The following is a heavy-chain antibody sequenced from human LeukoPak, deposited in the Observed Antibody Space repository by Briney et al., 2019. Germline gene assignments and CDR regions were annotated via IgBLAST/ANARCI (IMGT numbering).Heavy chain of an antibody. J-gene: IGHJ4*02. CDR1: GGSISSSSYY. Sequence: PSETLSLTCTVSGGSISSSSYYWGWIRQPPGKGLEWIGSIYYSGSTYYNPSLKSRVTISVDASKNHFSVKLSSVTAADTAVYYCASLRERSYYARGFDYWGQGTLVTVSS. CDR2: IYYSGST. V-gene: IGHV4-39*02. D-gene: IGHD4-11*01. CDR3: ASLRERSYYARGFDY.